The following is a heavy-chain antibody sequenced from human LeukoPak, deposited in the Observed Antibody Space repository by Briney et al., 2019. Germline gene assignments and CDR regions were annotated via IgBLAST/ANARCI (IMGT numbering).Heavy chain of an antibody. V-gene: IGHV1-8*01. J-gene: IGHJ4*02. CDR3: ARLYGGNSASGGY. D-gene: IGHD4-23*01. Sequence: ASVNVSCKASGYTFTSYDINWVRPVTGQGLEWMGWMNPNSGNTGYAQKFQGRVTMTRNTSISTAYMELSSLRSEDTAVYYCARLYGGNSASGGYWGQGTLVTVSS. CDR2: MNPNSGNT. CDR1: GYTFTSYD.